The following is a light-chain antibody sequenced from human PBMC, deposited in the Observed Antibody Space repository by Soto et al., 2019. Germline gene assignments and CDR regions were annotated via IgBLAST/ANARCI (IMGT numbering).Light chain of an antibody. V-gene: IGKV3-15*01. Sequence: ENLLTQSPGTLSLSPGERVTLSCRASQSVSSRVAWYQQKPGQAPRLLISGASTRATGTPARFIGSGSGTDFTLTISSLQSEDFAIYHCQQYERWPPWTFGQGTKVDI. CDR2: GAS. CDR3: QQYERWPPWT. J-gene: IGKJ1*01. CDR1: QSVSSR.